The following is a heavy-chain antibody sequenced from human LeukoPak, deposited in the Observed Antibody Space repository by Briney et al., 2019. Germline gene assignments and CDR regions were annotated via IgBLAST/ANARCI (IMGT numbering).Heavy chain of an antibody. Sequence: GGSLRLSCAASGFTFINAWMSWVRQAPGKRLEWVGRSKSKTDGGTTDYAPPVKGRFTISRDDSKNTLYLQMNSLKTEDTAVYYCLKDYDFWSGYDYFDYWGQGTLVTVSS. CDR3: LKDYDFWSGYDYFDY. V-gene: IGHV3-15*01. CDR2: SKSKTDGGTT. D-gene: IGHD3-3*01. J-gene: IGHJ4*02. CDR1: GFTFINAW.